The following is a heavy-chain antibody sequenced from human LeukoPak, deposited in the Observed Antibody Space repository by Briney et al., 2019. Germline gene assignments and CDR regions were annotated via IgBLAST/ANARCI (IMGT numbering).Heavy chain of an antibody. CDR1: GYTFTSYG. CDR3: ARVVAAALSYYFDY. CDR2: ISAYNGNT. J-gene: IGHJ4*02. D-gene: IGHD6-13*01. V-gene: IGHV1-18*01. Sequence: GASVKVSCKASGYTFTSYGISWVRQAPGQGLEWMGWISAYNGNTNYAQKLQGRVTMTTDTSTSTAYMELRSLRSDDTAVYYCARVVAAALSYYFDYWGQGTLVTVSS.